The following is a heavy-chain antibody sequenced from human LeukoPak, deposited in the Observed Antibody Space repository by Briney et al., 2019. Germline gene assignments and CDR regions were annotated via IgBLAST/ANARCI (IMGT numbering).Heavy chain of an antibody. J-gene: IGHJ4*02. Sequence: QSGGSLRLSCTASGFTFSSYSMNWVRQAPGKGLEWVSYISSSGSTIYYADSVKGRFTISRDNAKNSLCLQMNSLRAEDTAVYYCARDLSLYCSGGSCYSLNYWGQGTLVTVSS. CDR3: ARDLSLYCSGGSCYSLNY. CDR2: ISSSGSTI. D-gene: IGHD2-15*01. V-gene: IGHV3-48*04. CDR1: GFTFSSYS.